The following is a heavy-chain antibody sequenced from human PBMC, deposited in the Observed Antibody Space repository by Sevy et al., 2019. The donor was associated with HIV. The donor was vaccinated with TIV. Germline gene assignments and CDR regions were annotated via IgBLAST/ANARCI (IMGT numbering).Heavy chain of an antibody. J-gene: IGHJ4*02. D-gene: IGHD2-21*01. CDR3: IRGRLLGYTYMVPDY. CDR2: MRSKPFAGTN. CDR1: GFTLSDYA. Sequence: GGSLRLSCTTSGFTLSDYAMNWVRQAPGKGLEWVGFMRSKPFAGTNEDAASVKGRFTISTDDSEASAHLQMSSLRAEDTGFYYCIRGRLLGYTYMVPDYWGQGTLVTVSS. V-gene: IGHV3-49*04.